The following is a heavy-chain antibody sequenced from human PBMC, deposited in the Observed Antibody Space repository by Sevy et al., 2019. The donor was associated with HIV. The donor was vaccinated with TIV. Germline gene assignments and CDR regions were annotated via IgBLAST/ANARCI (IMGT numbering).Heavy chain of an antibody. D-gene: IGHD3-16*01. J-gene: IGHJ4*02. CDR1: GFTFSDYS. V-gene: IGHV3-48*01. CDR3: ARDRNWAFDY. CDR2: ITHTSGTM. Sequence: GGSLRLSCAASGFTFSDYSMNWVRQAPGKGLEWISYITHTSGTMAYADSVKGRFTISRDNAKNLVYLQLNSVRAEDTALYFCARDRNWAFDYWGQGTLVTVSS.